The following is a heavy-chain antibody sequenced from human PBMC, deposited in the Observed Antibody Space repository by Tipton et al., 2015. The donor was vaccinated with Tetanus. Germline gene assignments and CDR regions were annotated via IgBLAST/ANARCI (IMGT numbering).Heavy chain of an antibody. CDR1: GGSISSYY. CDR3: ASHYGSGSDDAFDI. CDR2: INYSGTT. J-gene: IGHJ3*02. V-gene: IGHV4-59*07. Sequence: TLSLTCTVSGGSISSYYWSWIRQSPGKGLEWIGYINYSGTTNYASSLQSRVIISVDTSKNQFSLKLNSVTAADTAVYYCASHYGSGSDDAFDIWGQGTMVTVSS. D-gene: IGHD3-10*01.